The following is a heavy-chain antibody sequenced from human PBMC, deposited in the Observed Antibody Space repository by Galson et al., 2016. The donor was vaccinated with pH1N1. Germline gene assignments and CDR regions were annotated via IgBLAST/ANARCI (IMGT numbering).Heavy chain of an antibody. CDR3: ARQSRDPIVPGWFDP. V-gene: IGHV5-51*03. J-gene: IGHJ5*02. CDR1: GYSFTNYW. CDR2: IYPADSDT. D-gene: IGHD5-24*01. Sequence: SGAEVKKPGDSLKIPCKASGYSFTNYWIGWVRQMPGKGLEWMGIIYPADSDTRYSPSFQGQVTISADSSISTTYLRWSSLKASDTAMYYCARQSRDPIVPGWFDPWGQGTLVTVSS.